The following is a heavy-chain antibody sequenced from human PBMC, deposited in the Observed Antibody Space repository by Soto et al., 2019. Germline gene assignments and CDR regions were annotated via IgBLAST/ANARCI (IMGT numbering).Heavy chain of an antibody. D-gene: IGHD3-22*01. V-gene: IGHV3-21*01. CDR3: ARDFSAPNYYDSSGYYLDV. CDR1: RFTFSSYS. CDR2: ISSSSSYI. Sequence: AGSLRLSCAASRFTFSSYSMNWVRQAPGKGLEWVSSISSSSSYIYYADSVKGRFTISRDNAKNSLYLQMNSLRAEDTAVYYCARDFSAPNYYDSSGYYLDVWGQGTTVTVSS. J-gene: IGHJ6*02.